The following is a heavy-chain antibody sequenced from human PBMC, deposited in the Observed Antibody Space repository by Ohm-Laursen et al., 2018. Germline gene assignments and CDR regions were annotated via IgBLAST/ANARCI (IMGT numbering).Heavy chain of an antibody. J-gene: IGHJ4*02. D-gene: IGHD3-22*01. CDR1: GFTFRNYV. CDR3: TTDRYGDYYDSSGYYYYFDY. V-gene: IGHV3-15*01. Sequence: SLRLSCTASGFTFRNYVISWVRQAPGKGLEWVGRIKSKTDGGTTDYAAPVKGRFTISRDDSKNTVYLQMNSLKTEDTAVYYCTTDRYGDYYDSSGYYYYFDYWGQGTLVTVSS. CDR2: IKSKTDGGTT.